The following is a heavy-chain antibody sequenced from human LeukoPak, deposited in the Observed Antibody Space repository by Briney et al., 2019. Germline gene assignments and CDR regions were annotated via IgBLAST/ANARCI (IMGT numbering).Heavy chain of an antibody. CDR3: AKGDCSSSSCYLWFDP. D-gene: IGHD2-2*01. J-gene: IGHJ5*02. V-gene: IGHV3-64*04. CDR1: GFSFSSFG. CDR2: ISSNGGST. Sequence: GGSLRLSCLVSGFSFSSFGMHWVRQTPGKRLEYVSAISSNGGSTYYADSVEGRFTISRDNPKNTLYLQMNSLRAEDTAVYYCAKGDCSSSSCYLWFDPWGQGTLVTVSS.